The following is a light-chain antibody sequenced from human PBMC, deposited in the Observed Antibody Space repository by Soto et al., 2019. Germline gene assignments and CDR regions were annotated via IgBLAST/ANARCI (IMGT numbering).Light chain of an antibody. Sequence: NFMLTQPHSVSESPGKTVTISCTRSSGSIASNYVQWYQQRPGSSPTTVIYEDNQRPSGVPDRFSGSIDSSSNSASLTISGLKTEDEADYYCQSYDSSLWVFGGGTKLPVL. CDR3: QSYDSSLWV. V-gene: IGLV6-57*01. CDR1: SGSIASNY. J-gene: IGLJ3*02. CDR2: EDN.